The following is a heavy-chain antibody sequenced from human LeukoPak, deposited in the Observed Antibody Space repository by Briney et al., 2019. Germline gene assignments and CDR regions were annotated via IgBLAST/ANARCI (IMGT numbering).Heavy chain of an antibody. V-gene: IGHV4-38-2*02. CDR3: ARGDGYNPLDY. Sequence: SETLSLTCTVSGYSISSGYYWGWIRQPPGKGLEWIGSIYHSGSTYYNPSLKSRVTISVDTSKNQFSLKLSSVTAADTAVYYCARGDGYNPLDYWGQGTLSPSPQ. D-gene: IGHD5-24*01. J-gene: IGHJ4*02. CDR1: GYSISSGYY. CDR2: IYHSGST.